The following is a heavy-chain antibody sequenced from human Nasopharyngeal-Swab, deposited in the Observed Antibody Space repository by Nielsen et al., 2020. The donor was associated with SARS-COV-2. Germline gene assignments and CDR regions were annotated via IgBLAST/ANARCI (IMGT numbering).Heavy chain of an antibody. CDR1: GFTISSNG. D-gene: IGHD1-26*01. V-gene: IGHV3-48*02. J-gene: IGHJ4*02. CDR3: ARDVGIVGATLDN. CDR2: ISSSSSTS. Sequence: GEALKISWASSGFTISSNGMNWVRQAPGRGLGWVAYISSSSSTSYYAHSVKGRFTISRDNPKNSLYLQMNSLRDEDTAVYYCARDVGIVGATLDNWGQGTLVTVSS.